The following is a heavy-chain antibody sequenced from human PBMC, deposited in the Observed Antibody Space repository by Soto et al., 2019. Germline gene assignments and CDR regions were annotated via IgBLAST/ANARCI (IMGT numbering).Heavy chain of an antibody. CDR3: ARDRAGSGWYFDF. Sequence: QLGGSLSLSCAASGFTFSSYAMSWVRQAPGKGLEWVSGINGGSTYYADSVKVRFTISGDKSKNTMYLQMNSLTAEDTAVYYCARDRAGSGWYFDFWGQGTLVTVS. V-gene: IGHV3-23*01. CDR1: GFTFSSYA. J-gene: IGHJ4*02. CDR2: INGGST. D-gene: IGHD6-19*01.